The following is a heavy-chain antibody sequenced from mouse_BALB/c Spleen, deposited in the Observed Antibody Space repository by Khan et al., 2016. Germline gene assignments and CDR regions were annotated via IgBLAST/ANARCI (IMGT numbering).Heavy chain of an antibody. Sequence: EVELVESGGGFVQPGGSLELSCAASGFTFTTYAMSWVRQTPDKRLELVATINSDGSSTYYADTVKGRFTISRDNAKNTLYLKMSRLKSEDTAMYYCARVRHTMDYWGRGTSVTVSS. CDR3: ARVRHTMDY. J-gene: IGHJ4*01. D-gene: IGHD2-14*01. CDR2: INSDGSST. V-gene: IGHV5-6-3*01. CDR1: GFTFTTYA.